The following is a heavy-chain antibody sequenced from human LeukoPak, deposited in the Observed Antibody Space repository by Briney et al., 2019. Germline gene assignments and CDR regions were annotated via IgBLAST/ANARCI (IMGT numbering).Heavy chain of an antibody. Sequence: SVKVSCKASGYTFTSYYMHWVRQAPGQGLEWMGIINPSGGSTSYAQKFQGRVTMTRDTSTSTVYMELSSLRSEDTAVYYCAREMITFGGVIAGGPGYWGQGTLVTVSS. CDR2: INPSGGST. CDR3: AREMITFGGVIAGGPGY. CDR1: GYTFTSYY. J-gene: IGHJ4*02. D-gene: IGHD3-16*02. V-gene: IGHV1-46*03.